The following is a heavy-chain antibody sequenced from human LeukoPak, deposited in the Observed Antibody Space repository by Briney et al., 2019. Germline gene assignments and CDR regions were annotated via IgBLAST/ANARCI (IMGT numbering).Heavy chain of an antibody. CDR3: ARYCSGGSCFNQIGRGDDY. CDR1: GGSISSSSYY. D-gene: IGHD2-15*01. V-gene: IGHV4-39*01. CDR2: IYYSGST. Sequence: PSETLSLTCTVSGGSISSSSYYWGWIGQPPGKGLEWIGSIYYSGSTYYNPSLKSRVTISVDTSKNQFSLKLSSVTAADTAVYYCARYCSGGSCFNQIGRGDDYWGQGTLVTVSS. J-gene: IGHJ4*02.